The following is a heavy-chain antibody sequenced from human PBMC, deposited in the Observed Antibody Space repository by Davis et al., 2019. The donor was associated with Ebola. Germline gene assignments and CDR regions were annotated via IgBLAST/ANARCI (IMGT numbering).Heavy chain of an antibody. CDR1: GFTFSSYG. V-gene: IGHV3-30*18. J-gene: IGHJ6*02. Sequence: GGSLRLSCAASGFTFSSYGMHWVRQAPGKGLEWVAVISYDGSNKYYADSVKGRFTISRDNSKNTLYLQMNSLRAEDTAVYYCAKDMLQGWELLLYYYYGMDVWGQGTTVTVSS. CDR2: ISYDGSNK. CDR3: AKDMLQGWELLLYYYYGMDV. D-gene: IGHD1-26*01.